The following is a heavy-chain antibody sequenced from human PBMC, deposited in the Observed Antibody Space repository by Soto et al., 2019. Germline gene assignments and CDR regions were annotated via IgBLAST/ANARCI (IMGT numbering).Heavy chain of an antibody. V-gene: IGHV5-51*01. CDR1: VHCYHSSL. J-gene: IGHJ6*02. CDR2: ITPADSEA. D-gene: IGHD6-6*01. CDR3: VRRAEGRPGDGYYYVALDV. Sequence: RGHAVNLSVKAGVHCYHSSLPGCERQRPARGLVWMGIITPADSEANYSPSFQGQVTISAARSTSTAFLQWSSLKASDTAMYYCVRRAEGRPGDGYYYVALDVWGQGPTV.